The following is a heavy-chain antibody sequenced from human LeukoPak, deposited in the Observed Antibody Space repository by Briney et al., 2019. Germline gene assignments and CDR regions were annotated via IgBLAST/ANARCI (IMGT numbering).Heavy chain of an antibody. V-gene: IGHV3-23*01. CDR2: ISGSGVST. CDR3: AKGWYPDY. J-gene: IGHJ4*02. D-gene: IGHD2-15*01. Sequence: GGSLRLSCEVSGFTFSSYAMSWVRQAPGKGLEWVSAISGSGVSTYYADSVKGRFTISRDNSKNTLHLQMNSLRAEDTAVYYCAKGWYPDYWGQGTLVTVSP. CDR1: GFTFSSYA.